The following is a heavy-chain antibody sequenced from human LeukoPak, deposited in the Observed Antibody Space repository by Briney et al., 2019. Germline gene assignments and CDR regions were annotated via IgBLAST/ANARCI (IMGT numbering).Heavy chain of an antibody. D-gene: IGHD5-12*01. CDR1: GGSISSYY. CDR2: IYYSGST. J-gene: IGHJ4*02. CDR3: ARFVATIRETYYFDY. Sequence: SETLSLTCTVSGGSISSYYWSWIRQPPGKGLEWIGYIYYSGSTNYNPSLKSRVTISVDTSKNQFSLKLSSVTAADTAVYYCARFVATIRETYYFDYWGQGTLVTVSS. V-gene: IGHV4-59*01.